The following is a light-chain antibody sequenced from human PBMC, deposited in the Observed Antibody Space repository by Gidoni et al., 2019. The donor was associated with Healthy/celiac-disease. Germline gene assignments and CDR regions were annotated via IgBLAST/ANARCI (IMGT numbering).Light chain of an antibody. Sequence: SSELTQDPAVSVAFGQTVRFTCQGDSLSSHYASWYQQKPGQAPVLVIYGKNNRPSGIPDRFSGSSSGNTASLTITGAQAEDEADYYCNSRDSSGNHLVFGGGNKLTVL. CDR3: NSRDSSGNHLV. CDR1: SLSSHY. CDR2: GKN. J-gene: IGLJ2*01. V-gene: IGLV3-19*01.